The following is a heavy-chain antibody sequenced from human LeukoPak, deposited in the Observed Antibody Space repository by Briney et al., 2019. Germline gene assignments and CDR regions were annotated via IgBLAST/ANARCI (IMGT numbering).Heavy chain of an antibody. Sequence: SETLSLTCTVSGGSISSSSYYWGWIRQPPGKGLEWIGYIYYSGSTYYNPSLKSRVTISVDTSKNQFSLKLSSVTAADTAVYYCARGRIPKKLWFGELLTDYFDYWGQGTLVTASS. D-gene: IGHD3-10*01. CDR2: IYYSGST. J-gene: IGHJ4*02. CDR1: GGSISSSSYY. V-gene: IGHV4-31*03. CDR3: ARGRIPKKLWFGELLTDYFDY.